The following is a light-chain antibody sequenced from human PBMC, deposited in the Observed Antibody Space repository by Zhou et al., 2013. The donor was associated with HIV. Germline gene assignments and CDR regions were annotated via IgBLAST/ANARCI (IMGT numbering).Light chain of an antibody. J-gene: IGKJ5*01. CDR2: DAS. V-gene: IGKV1-33*01. CDR1: QGIRND. CDR3: QQYDNLPRPPIT. Sequence: DIQMTQSPSSLSASVGDRVTITCRASQGIRNDLGWYQQKPGKAPKRLIYDASNLETGVPSRFSGSGSGTDFTFTISSLQPEDIATYYCQQYDNLPRPPITFGQGTRLEIK.